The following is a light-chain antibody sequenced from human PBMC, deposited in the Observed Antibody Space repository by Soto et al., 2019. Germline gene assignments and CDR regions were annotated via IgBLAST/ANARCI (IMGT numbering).Light chain of an antibody. CDR2: GAS. V-gene: IGKV3-20*01. CDR1: QSVSTSY. J-gene: IGKJ1*01. Sequence: VVLTLSKGRLCVSPGERATLSCRASQSVSTSYVAWYQQKPGQAPRLLIYGASNRAPGIPDRFSGGGSGTDFTLNISRLEPEDFAVYFCQQYGSSHLWTFGQGTKVDIK. CDR3: QQYGSSHLWT.